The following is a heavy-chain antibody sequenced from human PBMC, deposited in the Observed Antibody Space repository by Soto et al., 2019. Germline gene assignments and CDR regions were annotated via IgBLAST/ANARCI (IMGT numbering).Heavy chain of an antibody. CDR2: IWYDGSNK. J-gene: IGHJ5*02. Sequence: GGSLRLSCEASGFTFSSYGMHWVRQATGKGLEWVGVIWYDGSNKYYADSVKGRFTISRFNSMNTLYLQVNSLRAEYTAVYYCARESIAEITTGWFDPWGQGTLVTVSS. CDR3: ARESIAEITTGWFDP. D-gene: IGHD3-22*01. V-gene: IGHV3-33*01. CDR1: GFTFSSYG.